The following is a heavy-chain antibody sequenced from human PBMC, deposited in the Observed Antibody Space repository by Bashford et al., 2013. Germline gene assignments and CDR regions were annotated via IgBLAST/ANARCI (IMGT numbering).Heavy chain of an antibody. CDR2: IYLSGST. Sequence: SETLSLTCSVSGGSISSGGYYWAWIRQPPRKGLEWIGSIYLSGSTYYNPSLKSRVTISVDTSKNQFSLNLSSVTAADMAVYYCARHGIAAAGRWFDPWGQGAPVTVSS. CDR1: GGSISSGGYY. V-gene: IGHV4-39*01. CDR3: ARHGIAAAGRWFDP. J-gene: IGHJ5*02. D-gene: IGHD6-13*01.